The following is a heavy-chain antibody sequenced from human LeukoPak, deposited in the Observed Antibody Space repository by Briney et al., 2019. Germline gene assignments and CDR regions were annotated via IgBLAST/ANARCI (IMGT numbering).Heavy chain of an antibody. D-gene: IGHD3-10*01. V-gene: IGHV3-30*02. CDR2: IRYDGSNK. CDR1: GITFSSYG. Sequence: GGSLRLSCAASGITFSSYGTHWARQAPGKGLEWVAFIRYDGSNKDYADSVKGRFTISRDKSKNTLYLQMNSLRDEDTAVYYCAKASDGSGTYGFDYWGQGTLVTVSS. CDR3: AKASDGSGTYGFDY. J-gene: IGHJ4*02.